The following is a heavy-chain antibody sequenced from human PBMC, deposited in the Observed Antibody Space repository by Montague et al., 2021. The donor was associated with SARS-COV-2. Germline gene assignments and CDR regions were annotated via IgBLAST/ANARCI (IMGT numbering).Heavy chain of an antibody. J-gene: IGHJ4*02. D-gene: IGHD3-16*02. CDR2: FPSDGGHT. V-gene: IGHV3-30-3*01. Sequence: SLRLSCAASGFTFTTYVYHWVRQAPGGGLEWVALFPSDGGHTQYAASVKGRFNISREMNSLRAQDTAVYYCARDDYDYVWGSYRYIYWGQGTLVTVSS. CDR3: ARDDYDYVWGSYRYIY. CDR1: GFTFTTYV.